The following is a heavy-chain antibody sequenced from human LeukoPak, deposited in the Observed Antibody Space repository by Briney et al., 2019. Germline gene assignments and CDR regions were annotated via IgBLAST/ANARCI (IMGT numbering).Heavy chain of an antibody. D-gene: IGHD3-10*01. Sequence: PSQTLSLTCTVSGGSISSSGYYWTWIRRHPGKGLEWLGYIFYSGSTYYNPSLKGRFTISLDTSKNQLSLKLSSVTAADTAVYYCARGTYYSSSGSYYNLDQWGQGTLVTVSS. CDR1: GGSISSSGYY. CDR3: ARGTYYSSSGSYYNLDQ. CDR2: IFYSGST. V-gene: IGHV4-31*03. J-gene: IGHJ4*02.